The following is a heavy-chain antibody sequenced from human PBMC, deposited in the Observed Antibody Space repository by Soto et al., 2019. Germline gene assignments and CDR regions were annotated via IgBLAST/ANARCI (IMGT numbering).Heavy chain of an antibody. V-gene: IGHV1-18*01. CDR3: ARDPNSGPRGYNWFDP. CDR1: GYTFTNYG. CDR2: ISAYNANT. D-gene: IGHD2-8*02. Sequence: GASVKVSCKASGYTFTNYGISWVRQAPGQGLEWMGWISAYNANTNYAQKLQGRVTMTTDTSTSTAYMELRSLRSDDTAVYYCARDPNSGPRGYNWFDPWGQGTLVTVSS. J-gene: IGHJ5*02.